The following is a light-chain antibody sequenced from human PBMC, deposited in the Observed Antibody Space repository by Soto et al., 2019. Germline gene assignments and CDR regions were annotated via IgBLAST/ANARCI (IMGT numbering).Light chain of an antibody. Sequence: EIVMTQSPATLSVSPGERATLSCRASQSVSSNLAWYQQKPGQAPRLLIYGASTRATVIPARFSGSGSGTEFTLTISSLQSEDFAVYYCQQYNNWWTFGQGTKVELK. CDR3: QQYNNWWT. J-gene: IGKJ1*01. V-gene: IGKV3-15*01. CDR2: GAS. CDR1: QSVSSN.